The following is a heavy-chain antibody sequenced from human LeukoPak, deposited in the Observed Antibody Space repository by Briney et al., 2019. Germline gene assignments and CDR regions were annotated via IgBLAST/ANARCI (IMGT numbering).Heavy chain of an antibody. Sequence: PGGSLRLSCVASGFTFSSYGMSWVRQAPGKGLEWVANIKQDGSEKNYLDSVKGRLTISRDNAKNTLYLQVNNLRAEDTAVYYCARGPNSNWSGLDFWGQGTLLTVSS. CDR2: IKQDGSEK. V-gene: IGHV3-7*01. CDR3: ARGPNSNWSGLDF. J-gene: IGHJ4*02. D-gene: IGHD6-6*01. CDR1: GFTFSSYG.